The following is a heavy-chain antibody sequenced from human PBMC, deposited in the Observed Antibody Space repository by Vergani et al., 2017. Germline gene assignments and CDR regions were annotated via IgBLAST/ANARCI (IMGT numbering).Heavy chain of an antibody. Sequence: EVQLVESGGGLVQPGGSLTLSCAASGFTFSGSAMHWVRQTSGKGLEWVSYMSRSSSTIYYADSVKGRFTISRDNAKNSLHMQMNNLRAEDTAGYYCARQSRDVFCTNGVCPLGYWGQGALVTVSS. CDR2: MSRSSSTI. J-gene: IGHJ4*02. V-gene: IGHV3-48*01. D-gene: IGHD2-8*01. CDR1: GFTFSGSA. CDR3: ARQSRDVFCTNGVCPLGY.